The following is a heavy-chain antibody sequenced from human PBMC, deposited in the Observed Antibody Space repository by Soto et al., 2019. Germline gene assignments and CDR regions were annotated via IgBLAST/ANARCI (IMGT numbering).Heavy chain of an antibody. V-gene: IGHV4-34*01. CDR1: GGSFSGYY. J-gene: IGHJ5*02. Sequence: PSETLSLTCAVYGGSFSGYYWSWIRQPPGKGLEWIGEINHSGSTNYNPSLKSRVTISVDTSKNQFSQKLSSVTAADTAVYYCARGRIVVVVAARMWWFDPWGQGTLVT. D-gene: IGHD2-15*01. CDR3: ARGRIVVVVAARMWWFDP. CDR2: INHSGST.